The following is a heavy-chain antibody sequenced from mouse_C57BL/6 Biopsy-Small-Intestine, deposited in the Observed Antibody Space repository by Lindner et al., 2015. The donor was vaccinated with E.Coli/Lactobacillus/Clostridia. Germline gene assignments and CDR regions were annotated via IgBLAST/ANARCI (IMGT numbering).Heavy chain of an antibody. D-gene: IGHD1-1*01. J-gene: IGHJ2*01. CDR2: INPNYDTT. CDR1: GYSFTDYN. V-gene: IGHV1-39*01. Sequence: VQLQESGLELVKPGATVKISCKASGYSFTDYNMNWVKQSNGKSLEWIGVINPNYDTTSSNQKFKGKATLTVDQSSSTAFMQLDSLTSEDSAVYYCAITTLEGFGYWGQGTTLTVSP. CDR3: AITTLEGFGY.